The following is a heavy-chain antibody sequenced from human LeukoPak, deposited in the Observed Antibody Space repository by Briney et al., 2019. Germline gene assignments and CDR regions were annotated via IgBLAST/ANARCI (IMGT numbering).Heavy chain of an antibody. D-gene: IGHD2-21*01. J-gene: IGHJ4*02. Sequence: SGPALVKPTQTLTLTCTFSGFSLSTSGVCVSWIRQPPGKALEWLARIDWDDDKYYSTSLKTRLTISKDTSQNQVVLTMPHMDPVDTATYYCARIPLLLRWGFDYWGQGTLVTVSS. CDR2: IDWDDDK. V-gene: IGHV2-70*11. CDR1: GFSLSTSGVC. CDR3: ARIPLLLRWGFDY.